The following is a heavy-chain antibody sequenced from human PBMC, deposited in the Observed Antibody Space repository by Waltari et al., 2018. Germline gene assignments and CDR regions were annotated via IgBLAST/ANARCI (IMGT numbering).Heavy chain of an antibody. J-gene: IGHJ6*02. V-gene: IGHV1-69*06. CDR3: ARPVFTGYYYGMDV. CDR1: GYAFSGSG. Sequence: QVHLVQSGAEVKEPGASVKVSCTASGYAFSGSGFTWVRQAPGQGLEWMGRISPIFGTANYAQKFQGRVTITADKSTSTAYMELSSLRSEDTAVYYCARPVFTGYYYGMDVWGQGTTVTVSS. CDR2: ISPIFGTA. D-gene: IGHD3-16*01.